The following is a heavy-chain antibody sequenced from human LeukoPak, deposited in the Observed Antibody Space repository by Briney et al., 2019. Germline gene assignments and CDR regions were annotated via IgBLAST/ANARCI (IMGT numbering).Heavy chain of an antibody. CDR1: GFTFDDYR. CDR2: VNADGGNT. Sequence: GGSLRLSCAASGFTFDDYRMSWVRQAPGKGLEWVSTVNADGGNTYYADSVKGRFTISRDNSKSTLILQMNSLRVEDTALYYCTKRVKYGGTWDHFADWGQGTLVTVSA. V-gene: IGHV3-23*01. D-gene: IGHD1-26*01. J-gene: IGHJ4*02. CDR3: TKRVKYGGTWDHFAD.